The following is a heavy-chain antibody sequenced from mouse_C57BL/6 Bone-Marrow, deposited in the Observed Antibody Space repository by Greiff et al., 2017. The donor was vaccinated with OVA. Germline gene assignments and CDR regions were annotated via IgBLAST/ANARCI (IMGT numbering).Heavy chain of an antibody. CDR3: ARGGTSPFAY. CDR1: GYSFTGYY. CDR2: INPSTGGT. J-gene: IGHJ3*01. Sequence: EVKLQESGPELVKPGASVKISCKASGYSFTGYYMNWVKQSPEKSLEWIGEINPSTGGTTYNQKFKAKATLTVDKSSSTAYMQLKSLTSADSAVYYCARGGTSPFAYWGQGTLVTVSA. D-gene: IGHD4-1*01. V-gene: IGHV1-42*01.